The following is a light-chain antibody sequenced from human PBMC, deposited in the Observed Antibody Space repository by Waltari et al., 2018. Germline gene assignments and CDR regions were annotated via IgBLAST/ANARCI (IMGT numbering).Light chain of an antibody. V-gene: IGKV1-39*01. CDR1: QSISSY. J-gene: IGKJ2*01. CDR3: QQSYSTPGT. Sequence: DIQMTQSPSSLSASVADRVTITCRASQSISSYLNWYQQKPGKAPKLLIYTASRLQSGVPSRFSGSGSGTDFTLTISSLQPEDFATYYCQQSYSTPGTFGQGTKLEIK. CDR2: TAS.